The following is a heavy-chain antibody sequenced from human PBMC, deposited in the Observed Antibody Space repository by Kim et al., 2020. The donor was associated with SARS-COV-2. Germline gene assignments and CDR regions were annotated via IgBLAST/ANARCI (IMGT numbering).Heavy chain of an antibody. CDR3: ARQRGGSSWYRSYYYYGMDV. CDR2: IYPGDSDT. V-gene: IGHV5-51*01. D-gene: IGHD6-13*01. CDR1: GYSFTSYW. Sequence: GESLKISCKGSGYSFTSYWIGWVRQMPGKGLEWMGIIYPGDSDTRYSPSFQGQVTISADKSISTAYLQWSSLKASDTAMYYCARQRGGSSWYRSYYYYGMDVWGQGTTVTVSS. J-gene: IGHJ6*02.